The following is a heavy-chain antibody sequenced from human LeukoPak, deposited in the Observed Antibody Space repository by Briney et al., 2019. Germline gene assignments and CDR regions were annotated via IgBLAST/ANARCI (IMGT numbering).Heavy chain of an antibody. CDR2: INPNSGGT. J-gene: IGHJ4*02. V-gene: IGHV1-2*02. CDR1: GYTFTGYY. CDR3: ARGGYYGSGSYWGGVY. Sequence: ASVRVSCKASGYTFTGYYMHWVRQAPGQGLEWMGWINPNSGGTNYAQKFQGRVAMTRDTSISTAYMELSRLRSDDTAVYYCARGGYYGSGSYWGGVYWGQGTLVTVSS. D-gene: IGHD3-10*01.